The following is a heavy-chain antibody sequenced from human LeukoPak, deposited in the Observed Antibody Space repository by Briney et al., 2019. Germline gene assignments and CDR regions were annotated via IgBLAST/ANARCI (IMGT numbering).Heavy chain of an antibody. J-gene: IGHJ6*03. Sequence: GRSLRLSCAASGFTVSSNYMTWVRQAPGKGLEWVSFIYSGGTTYYADSVKGRFTISRDSSKNTLYLQMNSLRAEDTAVYYCARDRTGQQLISRKEYYYMDVWGKGTTVTISS. CDR2: IYSGGTT. CDR3: ARDRTGQQLISRKEYYYMDV. D-gene: IGHD4-11*01. V-gene: IGHV3-66*01. CDR1: GFTVSSNY.